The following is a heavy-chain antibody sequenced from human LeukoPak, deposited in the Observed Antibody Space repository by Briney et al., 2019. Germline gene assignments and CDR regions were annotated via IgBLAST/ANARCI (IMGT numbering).Heavy chain of an antibody. J-gene: IGHJ4*02. CDR2: IIPIFGTA. CDR1: GGTFSSYA. D-gene: IGHD3-16*02. V-gene: IGHV1-69*05. CDR3: ATYIWGSYRYTRFDY. Sequence: SVKVSCKASGGTFSSYAISWVRQAPGQGLEWMGGIIPIFGTANYAQKFQGRVTITTDESTSTAYMELSSLRSEDTAVYYCATYIWGSYRYTRFDYWGQGTLVTVSS.